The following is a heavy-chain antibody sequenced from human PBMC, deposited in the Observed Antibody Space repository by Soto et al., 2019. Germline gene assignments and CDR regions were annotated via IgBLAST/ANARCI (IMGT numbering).Heavy chain of an antibody. CDR2: IYYSGST. J-gene: IGHJ4*02. Sequence: SETLSLTCTVSGGSISSYYWSWIRQPPGKGLEWIGYIYYSGSTNYNPSLKSRVTISVDTSKNQFSLKLSSVTAADTAVYYCARTYDFWSGYFDYWGQGTLVTVSS. D-gene: IGHD3-3*01. CDR3: ARTYDFWSGYFDY. V-gene: IGHV4-59*01. CDR1: GGSISSYY.